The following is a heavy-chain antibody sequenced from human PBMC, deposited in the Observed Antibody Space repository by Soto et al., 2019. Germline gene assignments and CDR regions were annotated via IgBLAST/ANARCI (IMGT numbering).Heavy chain of an antibody. CDR1: GFTFSSYA. Sequence: EVQLLESGGGLVQPGGSLRLSCAASGFTFSSYAMSWVRQAPGKGLEWVSAISGSGGSTYYADSVKGRFTISRDNSKNTLYLQMNSRRAEDTAVYYCASYTMGRYWPVIDYWGQGTLVTVSS. D-gene: IGHD2-15*01. V-gene: IGHV3-23*01. J-gene: IGHJ4*02. CDR3: ASYTMGRYWPVIDY. CDR2: ISGSGGST.